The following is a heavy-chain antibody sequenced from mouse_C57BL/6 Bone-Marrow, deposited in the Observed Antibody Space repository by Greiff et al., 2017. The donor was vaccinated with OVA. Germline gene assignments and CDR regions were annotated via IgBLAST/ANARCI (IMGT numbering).Heavy chain of an antibody. D-gene: IGHD2-3*01. V-gene: IGHV1-43*01. Sequence: VQLQQSGPELVKPGASVQISCKASGYSFPGSYMHWVKQSSEKCLAWIGEINPSTGGTSYNQKFKGKATLTVDKSSSTAYMQLKSLTSEDSAVYYCARGLLRYFDVWGTGTTVTVSS. CDR2: INPSTGGT. J-gene: IGHJ1*03. CDR1: GYSFPGSY. CDR3: ARGLLRYFDV.